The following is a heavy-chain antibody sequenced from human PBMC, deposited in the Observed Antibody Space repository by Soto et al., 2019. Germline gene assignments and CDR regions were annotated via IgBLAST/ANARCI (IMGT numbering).Heavy chain of an antibody. CDR1: GDSVSNNSVA. Sequence: SQTLSLTCAISGDSVSNNSVAWNWVRQSPSRGLEWLGRTYYRSKWHYDYAPSVRSRITINPDTSKNHFSLQLNSVSPEDAAVYYSVRGPDYGYGDYYFEYWGQGTLVTVSS. CDR3: VRGPDYGYGDYYFEY. D-gene: IGHD4-17*01. J-gene: IGHJ4*02. CDR2: TYYRSKWHY. V-gene: IGHV6-1*01.